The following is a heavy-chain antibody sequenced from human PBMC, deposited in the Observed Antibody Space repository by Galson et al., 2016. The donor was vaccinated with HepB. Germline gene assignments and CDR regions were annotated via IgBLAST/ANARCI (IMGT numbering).Heavy chain of an antibody. V-gene: IGHV3-21*01. J-gene: IGHJ4*02. CDR3: ATDAMPSGRFRELSY. CDR2: IDASNNYI. CDR1: GFTFNIYS. D-gene: IGHD1-26*01. Sequence: SLRLSCAASGFTFNIYSMNWVRQAPGKGLEWVSFIDASNNYIYYADSVQGRFTISRDNAKNSLYLQMSSLRAEETAVYYCATDAMPSGRFRELSYWGQGTLVTVSS.